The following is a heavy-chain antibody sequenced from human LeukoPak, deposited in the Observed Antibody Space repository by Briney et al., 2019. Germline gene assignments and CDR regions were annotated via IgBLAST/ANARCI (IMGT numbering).Heavy chain of an antibody. V-gene: IGHV6-1*01. CDR3: AREAAITMIVVVSAADYFDY. Sequence: SQTLSLTCAISLDSVSSNSAAWNWIRQSPSRGLEWRVSTYYRVKRYNDYAVSVKSRITINPDTSKNQFSLQLNSVTPEDTAVYYCAREAAITMIVVVSAADYFDYWGQGTLVTVSS. D-gene: IGHD3-22*01. CDR1: LDSVSSNSAA. CDR2: TYYRVKRYN. J-gene: IGHJ4*02.